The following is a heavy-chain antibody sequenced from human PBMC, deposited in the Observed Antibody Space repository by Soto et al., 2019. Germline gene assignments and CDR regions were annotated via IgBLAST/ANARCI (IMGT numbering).Heavy chain of an antibody. Sequence: VASVKVSCKASGYTFTGYYMHWVRQAPGQGLEWMGWINPNSGGTNYAQKFQGRVTMTRDTSISTAYMELSRLTSDDTAVYYCARGYYDSSGYPPTWWGQGTLVTVSS. D-gene: IGHD3-22*01. CDR2: INPNSGGT. J-gene: IGHJ4*02. V-gene: IGHV1-2*02. CDR3: ARGYYDSSGYPPTW. CDR1: GYTFTGYY.